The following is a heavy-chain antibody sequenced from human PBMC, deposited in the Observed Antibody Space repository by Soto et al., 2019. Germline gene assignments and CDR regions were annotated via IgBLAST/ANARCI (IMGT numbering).Heavy chain of an antibody. V-gene: IGHV3-7*03. CDR2: IKQDGSEK. CDR1: GFTFSTST. CDR3: ARDRIAAALDY. D-gene: IGHD6-13*01. J-gene: IGHJ4*02. Sequence: PGGSLRLSCAASGFTFSTSTMSWVRQAPGNGLEWVANIKQDGSEKYYVDSVKGRFTISRDNAKNSLYLQMNSLRAEDTAVYYCARDRIAAALDYWGQGTLVTVSS.